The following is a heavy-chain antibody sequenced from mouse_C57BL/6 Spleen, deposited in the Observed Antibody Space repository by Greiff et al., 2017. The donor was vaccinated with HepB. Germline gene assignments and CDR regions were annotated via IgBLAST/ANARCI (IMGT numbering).Heavy chain of an antibody. CDR3: ARSSLGRIDY. J-gene: IGHJ2*01. CDR2: IYPGDGDT. CDR1: GYAFSSSW. D-gene: IGHD3-3*01. Sequence: VQLQESGPELVKPGASVKISCKASGYAFSSSWMNWVKQRPGKGLEWIGRIYPGDGDTNYNGKFKGKATLTADKSSSTAYMQLSSLTSEDSAVYFCARSSLGRIDYWGQGTTLTVSS. V-gene: IGHV1-82*01.